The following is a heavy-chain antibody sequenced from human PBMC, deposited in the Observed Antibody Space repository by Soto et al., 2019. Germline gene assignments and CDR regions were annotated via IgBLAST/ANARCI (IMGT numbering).Heavy chain of an antibody. J-gene: IGHJ3*02. Sequence: QVQLVESGGGVVQPGRSLRLSCAASGFTFSSYAMHWVRQAPGKGLEWVAVISYDGSDKYYADSVKGRFTISRDNSKNTLYLQINSLRAEETAVYYCAKELEHAFDIRGQGTMVTVSS. CDR2: ISYDGSDK. CDR1: GFTFSSYA. V-gene: IGHV3-30-3*01. CDR3: AKELEHAFDI.